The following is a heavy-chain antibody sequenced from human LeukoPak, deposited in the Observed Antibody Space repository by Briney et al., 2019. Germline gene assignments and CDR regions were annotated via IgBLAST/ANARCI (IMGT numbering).Heavy chain of an antibody. V-gene: IGHV3-23*01. CDR3: AKGKVSES. J-gene: IGHJ5*02. Sequence: PGGSLRLSCAASGFTFSSYAMSWVRQTPGKGLEWVSAISGSGGSTYYADSVEGRFTISRDNSNNTLYLQMNRLRAEDTAVYYCAKGKVSESWGQGTLVTVSS. D-gene: IGHD1-26*01. CDR2: ISGSGGST. CDR1: GFTFSSYA.